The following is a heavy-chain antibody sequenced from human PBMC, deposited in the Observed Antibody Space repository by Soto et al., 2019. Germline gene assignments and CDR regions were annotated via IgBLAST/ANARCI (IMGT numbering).Heavy chain of an antibody. CDR3: AKDLGIVVVPAAMPFDY. J-gene: IGHJ4*02. D-gene: IGHD2-2*01. CDR2: ISYDGSNK. V-gene: IGHV3-30*18. Sequence: GGSLRLSCAASGFTFSSYAMSWVRQAPGKGLEWVAVISYDGSNKYYADSVKGRFTISRDNSKNTLYLQMNSLRAEDTAVYYCAKDLGIVVVPAAMPFDYWGQGTLVTVS. CDR1: GFTFSSYA.